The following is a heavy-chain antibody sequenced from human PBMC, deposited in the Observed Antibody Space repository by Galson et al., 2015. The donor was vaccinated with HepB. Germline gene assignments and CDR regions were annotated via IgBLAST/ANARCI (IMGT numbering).Heavy chain of an antibody. J-gene: IGHJ4*02. CDR1: GFTFDDYA. Sequence: SLRLSCAASGFTFDDYAMHWVRQAPGKGLEWVSGISWNSGSIGYADSVKGRFTISRDNAKNSLYLRMNSLRAEDTALYYCAKDIARWDYGSGSTDYWGQGTLVTVSS. CDR3: AKDIARWDYGSGSTDY. V-gene: IGHV3-9*01. CDR2: ISWNSGSI. D-gene: IGHD3-10*01.